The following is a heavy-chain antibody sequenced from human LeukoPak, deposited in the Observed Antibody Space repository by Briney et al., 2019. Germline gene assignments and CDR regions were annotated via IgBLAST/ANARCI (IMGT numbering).Heavy chain of an antibody. CDR2: INHSGST. CDR3: ARVEYSSSWYVFNYFDY. V-gene: IGHV4-34*01. J-gene: IGHJ4*02. Sequence: SETLSLTCAVYGGSFSGYYWSWIRQPPGKGLEWIGEINHSGSTNYNPSLKSRVTISVDTSKNQSSLKLSSVTAADTAVYYCARVEYSSSWYVFNYFDYWGQGTLVTVSS. CDR1: GGSFSGYY. D-gene: IGHD6-13*01.